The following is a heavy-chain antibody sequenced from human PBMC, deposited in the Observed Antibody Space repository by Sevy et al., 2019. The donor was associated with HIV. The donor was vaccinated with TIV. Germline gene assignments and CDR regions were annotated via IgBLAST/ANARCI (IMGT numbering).Heavy chain of an antibody. D-gene: IGHD3-10*01. CDR3: ARDRGLIRGVIPRSLDY. J-gene: IGHJ4*02. Sequence: GSLRLSCAASGFTFSSYGMHWVRQAPGKGLEWVAVIWYDGSNKYYADSVKGRFTISRDNSKNTLYLQMNSLRAEDTAVYYCARDRGLIRGVIPRSLDYWGQGTLVTVSS. V-gene: IGHV3-33*01. CDR1: GFTFSSYG. CDR2: IWYDGSNK.